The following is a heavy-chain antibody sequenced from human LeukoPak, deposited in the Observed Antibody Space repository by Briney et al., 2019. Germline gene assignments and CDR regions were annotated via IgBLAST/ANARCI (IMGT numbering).Heavy chain of an antibody. CDR1: GFTFSSYS. CDR2: ISSSSSYI. D-gene: IGHD3-10*02. J-gene: IGHJ4*02. V-gene: IGHV3-21*01. CDR3: ASSHITMLVGY. Sequence: PGGSLRLSCAASGFTFSSYSMNWVRQAPGKGLEWVSSISSSSSYIYYADSVKGRFTISRDHAKNSLYLQMNSLGAEDTAVYYCASSHITMLVGYWGQGTLVTVSS.